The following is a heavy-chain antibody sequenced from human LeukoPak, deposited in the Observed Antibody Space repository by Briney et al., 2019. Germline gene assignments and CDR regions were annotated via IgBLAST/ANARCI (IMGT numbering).Heavy chain of an antibody. Sequence: SETLSLTCAVSGGSISRSNWWSWVRQPPGKGLEWIGEIYHSGSTNYNPSLKSRVTISVDKSKNQFSLKLSSVTAADTAVYYCARVGGLYYYDSSGYPESYRDYWGQGTLVTVSS. V-gene: IGHV4-4*02. CDR2: IYHSGST. CDR1: GGSISRSNW. D-gene: IGHD3-22*01. CDR3: ARVGGLYYYDSSGYPESYRDY. J-gene: IGHJ4*02.